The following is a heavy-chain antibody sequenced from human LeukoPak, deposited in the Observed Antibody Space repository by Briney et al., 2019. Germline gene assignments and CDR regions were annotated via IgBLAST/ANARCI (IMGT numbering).Heavy chain of an antibody. D-gene: IGHD4-23*01. CDR1: GYTFTSYG. Sequence: ASVKVSCKASGYTFTSYGISWVRQAPGQGLEWMGWISAYNGNTNYAQKLQGRVTMTTDTSTTTAYMELRSLRSDDTAVYYCARNGTYGGDFYYFYMDVWGKGTTVTVSS. J-gene: IGHJ6*03. CDR2: ISAYNGNT. CDR3: ARNGTYGGDFYYFYMDV. V-gene: IGHV1-18*01.